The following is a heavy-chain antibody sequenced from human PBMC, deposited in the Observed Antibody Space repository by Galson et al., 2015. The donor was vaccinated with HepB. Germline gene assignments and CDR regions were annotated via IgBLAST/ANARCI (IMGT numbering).Heavy chain of an antibody. Sequence: SVKVSCKASGYTFTGYYMHWVRQARGQRLEWIGWIVVGSGNTNYAQKFQERVTITRDMSTSTAYMELSSLRPEDTAVYYCAAAPRGYSYGNIFDYWGQGTLVTVSS. D-gene: IGHD5-18*01. CDR3: AAAPRGYSYGNIFDY. J-gene: IGHJ4*02. CDR1: GYTFTGYY. CDR2: IVVGSGNT. V-gene: IGHV1-58*02.